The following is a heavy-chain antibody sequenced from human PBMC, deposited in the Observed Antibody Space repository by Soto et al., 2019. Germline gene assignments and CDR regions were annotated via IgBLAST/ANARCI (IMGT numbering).Heavy chain of an antibody. Sequence: QVQLVESGGGVVQPGGSLRLSCAASAFSFSTYVMHWVRQAPGKGLDWVALISYDGRNKYYPDSVKGRFTVSRDNSKNTLFLQMNSLSPEDTAVYYCARVSVPYCSSTNCFAPFAYWGQGTLVTVSS. V-gene: IGHV3-30-3*01. CDR2: ISYDGRNK. D-gene: IGHD2-2*01. CDR1: AFSFSTYV. CDR3: ARVSVPYCSSTNCFAPFAY. J-gene: IGHJ4*02.